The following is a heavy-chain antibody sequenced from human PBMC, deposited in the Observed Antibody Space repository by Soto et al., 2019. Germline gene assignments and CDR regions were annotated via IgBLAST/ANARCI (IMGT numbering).Heavy chain of an antibody. D-gene: IGHD2-15*01. Sequence: QEQLVQSGAEVKKPGASVKVSCKTSGYTFTDSDINWVRQATGQWLEWIGWMNPNSGETGYAQKFQGRVTMTRSASLSTAYLELSSLRSEDTAVYYCARVAVAARPRWYNWFDPWGQGTLVTVSS. CDR3: ARVAVAARPRWYNWFDP. CDR2: MNPNSGET. V-gene: IGHV1-8*01. CDR1: GYTFTDSD. J-gene: IGHJ5*02.